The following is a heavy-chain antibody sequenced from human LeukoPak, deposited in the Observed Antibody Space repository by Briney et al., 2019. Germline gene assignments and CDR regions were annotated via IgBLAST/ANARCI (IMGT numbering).Heavy chain of an antibody. V-gene: IGHV4-39*01. Sequence: SETLSLTCTVSGGSISSSSYYWGWIRQPPGKGLEWIGSIYYNGSTYYNPSLKSRVTISVDTSKNQFSLKLSSVTAADTAVYYCARHDVVVTAANFDYWGQGTLVTVSS. J-gene: IGHJ4*02. CDR1: GGSISSSSYY. CDR2: IYYNGST. D-gene: IGHD2-21*02. CDR3: ARHDVVVTAANFDY.